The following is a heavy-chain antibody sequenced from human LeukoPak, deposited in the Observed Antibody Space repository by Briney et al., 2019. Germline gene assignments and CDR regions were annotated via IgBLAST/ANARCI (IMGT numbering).Heavy chain of an antibody. Sequence: KSSETLSLTCTVSGGSISSYYWSWIRQPAGKGLEWIGHIYTSGRTNYNPSLKSRVTMSVDTSKNQFSLKLTSVTAADTAVYSCARGPHRGPSYGSAQYYYGMDFWAKGPRSPSP. V-gene: IGHV4-4*07. CDR1: GGSISSYY. D-gene: IGHD5-18*01. CDR2: IYTSGRT. CDR3: ARGPHRGPSYGSAQYYYGMDF. J-gene: IGHJ6*02.